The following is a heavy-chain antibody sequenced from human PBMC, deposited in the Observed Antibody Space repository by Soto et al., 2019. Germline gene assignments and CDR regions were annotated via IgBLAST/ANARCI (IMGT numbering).Heavy chain of an antibody. J-gene: IGHJ4*02. CDR1: GGSISNSNW. D-gene: IGHD1-26*01. CDR3: AHRPIVGAAI. V-gene: IGHV4-4*02. Sequence: QVQLQESGPGLVKPSGTLSLTCAVFGGSISNSNWWTWVRQPPGKGLDWIGEIFHSGSTNYNLSLMGRDTTSVDKANNQSSLKLSSVTAADTAVYYCAHRPIVGAAIWGQGTLVTVSS. CDR2: IFHSGST.